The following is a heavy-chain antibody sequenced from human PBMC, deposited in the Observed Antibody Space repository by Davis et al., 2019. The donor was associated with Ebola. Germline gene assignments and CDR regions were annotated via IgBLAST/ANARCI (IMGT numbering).Heavy chain of an antibody. V-gene: IGHV3-23*01. J-gene: IGHJ5*02. D-gene: IGHD6-19*01. Sequence: GESLKISCAASGFTFSSYSMNWVRQAPGKGLEWVSAISGSGGSTYYADSVKGRFTISRDNSKNTLYLQMNSLRAEDTAVYYCAKEGYSSDNWFDPWGQGTLVTVSS. CDR3: AKEGYSSDNWFDP. CDR2: ISGSGGST. CDR1: GFTFSSYS.